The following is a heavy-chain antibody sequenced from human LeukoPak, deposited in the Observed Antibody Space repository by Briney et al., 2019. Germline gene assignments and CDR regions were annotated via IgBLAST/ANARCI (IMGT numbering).Heavy chain of an antibody. CDR1: GFTFSSYD. CDR3: ARADTAMGNGLGY. J-gene: IGHJ4*02. V-gene: IGHV3-13*01. Sequence: PGGSLRLSCAASGFTFSSYDMHWVRQATGKGLEWVSAIGTAGDTYYPGSVKGRFTISRENAKNSLYLQMNSLRAGDTAVYYCARADTAMGNGLGYWGQGTLVTVSS. D-gene: IGHD5-18*01. CDR2: IGTAGDT.